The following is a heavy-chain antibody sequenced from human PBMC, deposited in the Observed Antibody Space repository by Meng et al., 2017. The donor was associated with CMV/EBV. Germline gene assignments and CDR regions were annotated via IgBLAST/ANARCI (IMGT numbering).Heavy chain of an antibody. CDR1: GYTLTELS. CDR3: ARAPYNWNDVISNWFDP. J-gene: IGHJ5*02. Sequence: ASVKVSCKVSGYTLTELSMHWVRQAPGKGLEWMGGFDPEDGETIYAQKFQGRVTMTEDTSTDTAYMELSRLRSDDTAVYYCARAPYNWNDVISNWFDPWGQGTLVTVSS. V-gene: IGHV1-24*01. D-gene: IGHD1-1*01. CDR2: FDPEDGET.